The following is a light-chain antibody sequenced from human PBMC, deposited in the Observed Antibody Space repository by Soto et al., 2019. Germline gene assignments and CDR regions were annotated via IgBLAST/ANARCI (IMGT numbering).Light chain of an antibody. V-gene: IGKV3D-15*01. CDR1: QSVSSY. Sequence: EIIMTQSPGTLSVSPGERATLSCRASQSVSSYLAWYQQKPGQAPRLLIYDASNRATGIPARFSGSGSGTDFTLTISSLEPEDFAVYYCQQYNDSPTFGQGTKVDIK. J-gene: IGKJ1*01. CDR2: DAS. CDR3: QQYNDSPT.